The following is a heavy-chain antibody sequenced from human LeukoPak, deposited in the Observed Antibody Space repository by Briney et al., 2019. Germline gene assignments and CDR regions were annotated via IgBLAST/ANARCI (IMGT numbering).Heavy chain of an antibody. J-gene: IGHJ3*02. D-gene: IGHD6-13*01. CDR1: GFTFSSYA. Sequence: GGSLRLSCAAFGFTFSSYAMSWVRQAPGKGLEWVSGFSGSGDNTYYAEYVKGRFTISRDNSKNTLYLQMNSLRAEDTAVYYCARGAPAGPFDAFDIWGQGTMVTVSS. CDR3: ARGAPAGPFDAFDI. CDR2: FSGSGDNT. V-gene: IGHV3-23*01.